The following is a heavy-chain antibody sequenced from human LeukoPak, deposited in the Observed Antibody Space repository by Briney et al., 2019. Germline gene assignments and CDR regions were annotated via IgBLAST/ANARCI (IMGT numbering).Heavy chain of an antibody. V-gene: IGHV3-72*01. CDR3: ARVRPGSSSYFDY. CDR1: GFTFSDHY. D-gene: IGHD5/OR15-5a*01. CDR2: NRNKANSYTP. J-gene: IGHJ4*02. Sequence: SGGSLRLSCAASGFTFSDHYIDWVRQAPGKGLEWVGRNRNKANSYTPEYAASVKGRFTISRDDSKNSLYLQMNSLKTEDTAVYYCARVRPGSSSYFDYWGQGTLVTVSS.